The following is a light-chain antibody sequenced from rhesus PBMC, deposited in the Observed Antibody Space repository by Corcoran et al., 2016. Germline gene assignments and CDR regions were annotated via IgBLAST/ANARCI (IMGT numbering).Light chain of an antibody. CDR1: QGISGY. J-gene: IGKJ4*01. V-gene: IGKV1-32*01. CDR3: QQYNTLPLT. Sequence: DIQLTQSPSSLSASVGDRVTITCRASQGISGYLNWFQQKPGKAPNLLIYHANRLESGGPSRFSGSGSGTEFTLTSSSLQPEDFATFYCQQYNTLPLTFGGGTKVEIK. CDR2: HAN.